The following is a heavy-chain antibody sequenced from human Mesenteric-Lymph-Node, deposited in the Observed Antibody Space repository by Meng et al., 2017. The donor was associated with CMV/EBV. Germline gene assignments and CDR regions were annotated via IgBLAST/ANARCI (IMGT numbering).Heavy chain of an antibody. CDR2: INNSGSS. Sequence: QVVGGLLERSETRSVACSLYGGSCSGYYWNWIRQSAEKGLGWIGEINNSGSSTYNPSFTSRIIISVDTSTNQISLNMSSVTAADTAVYYCARGSSYDILTGYFDYWGQGALVTVSS. D-gene: IGHD3-9*01. V-gene: IGHV4-34*01. J-gene: IGHJ4*02. CDR3: ARGSSYDILTGYFDY. CDR1: GGSCSGYY.